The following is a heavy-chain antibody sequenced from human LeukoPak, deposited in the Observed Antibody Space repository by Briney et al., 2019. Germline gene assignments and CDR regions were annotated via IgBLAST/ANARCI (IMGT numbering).Heavy chain of an antibody. CDR1: GGSISSYY. Sequence: KPSETLSLTCTVSGGSISSYYWSWIRQPPGKGLEWIGSIYVSASTNYNPSLKSRVTISVDTSKNQFSLKLNSVTAADTAVYYCARGWAYFDYWGQGTLVTVSA. D-gene: IGHD3-16*01. CDR3: ARGWAYFDY. J-gene: IGHJ4*02. V-gene: IGHV4-59*01. CDR2: IYVSAST.